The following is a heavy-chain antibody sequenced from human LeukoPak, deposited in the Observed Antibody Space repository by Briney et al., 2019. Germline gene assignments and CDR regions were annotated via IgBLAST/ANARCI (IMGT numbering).Heavy chain of an antibody. D-gene: IGHD3-22*01. Sequence: ASVKVSCKASGYTFTSYGISWVRQAPGQGLEWMGWISAYNGNTNYAQKLQGRVTMTTDTSTSTAYMELRSLRSDDTAVYYCARDKDYYDSSGYYYSLMFDYWGQGTLVTVSS. CDR2: ISAYNGNT. V-gene: IGHV1-18*01. CDR1: GYTFTSYG. CDR3: ARDKDYYDSSGYYYSLMFDY. J-gene: IGHJ4*02.